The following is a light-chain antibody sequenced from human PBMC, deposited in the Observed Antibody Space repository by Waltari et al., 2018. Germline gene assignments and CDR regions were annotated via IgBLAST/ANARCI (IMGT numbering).Light chain of an antibody. J-gene: IGKJ3*01. V-gene: IGKV1-9*01. CDR3: QQVNSYPVT. CDR2: ARS. CDR1: QGISNY. Sequence: IQLNQSPSSLSTSVGDRVTLTCRASQGISNYLAWYQQKPGKAPKLLIYARSTLLNGVASSFSGSGFGTDFTLTISSLQPEDFATYYCQQVNSYPVTFVPGTTVEIK.